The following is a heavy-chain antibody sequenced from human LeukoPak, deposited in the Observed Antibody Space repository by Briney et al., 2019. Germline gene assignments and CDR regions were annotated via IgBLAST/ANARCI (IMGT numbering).Heavy chain of an antibody. CDR2: ISRSGDDT. Sequence: GGSLRLSCAAPGFTFTSYPMGWVRQAPGKGLEWVSSISRSGDDTYYADSVRGRFTISRDNSKNTLYLQMNSLRAKDTAIYYCAKDQLLGWGQGTQVTVSS. CDR1: GFTFTSYP. V-gene: IGHV3-23*01. CDR3: AKDQLLG. J-gene: IGHJ4*02. D-gene: IGHD3-10*01.